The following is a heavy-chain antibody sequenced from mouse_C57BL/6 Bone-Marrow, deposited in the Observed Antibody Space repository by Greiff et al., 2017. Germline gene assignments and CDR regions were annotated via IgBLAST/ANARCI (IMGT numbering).Heavy chain of an antibody. CDR1: GYTFTSYW. D-gene: IGHD1-1*01. CDR3: ARDYGSRGDYYAMDY. Sequence: VQLQQPGAELVKPGASVKLSCKASGYTFTSYWMHWVKQRPGQGLEWIGMIHPNSGSTNYNEKLKSKATLTVDKSSSTAYMQLSSLTSEDSAVYYCARDYGSRGDYYAMDYWGQGTSVTVSS. CDR2: IHPNSGST. J-gene: IGHJ4*01. V-gene: IGHV1-64*01.